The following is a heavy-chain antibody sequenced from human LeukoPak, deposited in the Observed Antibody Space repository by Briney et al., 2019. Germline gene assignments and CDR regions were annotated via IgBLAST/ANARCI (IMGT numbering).Heavy chain of an antibody. CDR2: ISGSGESA. V-gene: IGHV3-23*01. J-gene: IGHJ5*02. Sequence: PGGSLRLSCAASGFTFSSYGMSWVCQAPGKGLEWVSAISGSGESAYYADSVKGRFTISRDNSKNTLYLQVNSLRAEDTAVYYCAKGGPGFNWFDPWGQGTLVTVSS. CDR3: AKGGPGFNWFDP. CDR1: GFTFSSYG.